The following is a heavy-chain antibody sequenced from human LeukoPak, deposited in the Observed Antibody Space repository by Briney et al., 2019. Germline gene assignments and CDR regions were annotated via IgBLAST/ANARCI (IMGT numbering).Heavy chain of an antibody. V-gene: IGHV4-59*01. D-gene: IGHD4-17*01. CDR1: GGSISSYY. Sequence: SETLSLTGTVSGGSISSYYWSWVRQPPGKGLEWVGYIYYSGSTNYNPSLKSRVTISVDTSKNQFSLKLSSVTAADTAVYYCARVTTVTTPAYYYYYGMDVWGQGTTVTVSS. J-gene: IGHJ6*02. CDR3: ARVTTVTTPAYYYYYGMDV. CDR2: IYYSGST.